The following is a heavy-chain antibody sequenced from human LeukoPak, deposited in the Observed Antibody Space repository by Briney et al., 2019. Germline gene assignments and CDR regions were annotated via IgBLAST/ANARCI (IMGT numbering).Heavy chain of an antibody. Sequence: SGGSLRLSCAASGFTFNNYAMNWVRQAPGKGLEWVSAISASGGSTYYPDSVKGRFTISRDNSKNTLYLQINSLRAEDTAVYYCAKDAVWDSSGRPSFQHWGQGTLVTVSS. V-gene: IGHV3-23*01. CDR3: AKDAVWDSSGRPSFQH. D-gene: IGHD3-22*01. CDR1: GFTFNNYA. CDR2: ISASGGST. J-gene: IGHJ1*01.